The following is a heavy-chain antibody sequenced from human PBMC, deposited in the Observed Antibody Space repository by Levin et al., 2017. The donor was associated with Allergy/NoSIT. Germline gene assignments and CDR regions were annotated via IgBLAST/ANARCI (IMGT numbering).Heavy chain of an antibody. V-gene: IGHV1-69*04. CDR3: ARGADYDILTGYSTGTDY. CDR1: GGTFSSYA. Sequence: EASVKVSCKASGGTFSSYAISWVRQAPGQGLEWMGRIIPILGIANYAQKFQGRVTITADKSTSTAYMELSSLRSEDTAVYYCARGADYDILTGYSTGTDYWGQGTLVTVSS. J-gene: IGHJ4*02. D-gene: IGHD3-9*01. CDR2: IIPILGIA.